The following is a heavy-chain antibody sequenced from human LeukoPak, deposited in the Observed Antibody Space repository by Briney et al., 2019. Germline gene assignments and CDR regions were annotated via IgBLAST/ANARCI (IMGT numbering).Heavy chain of an antibody. CDR2: IRYDGSNK. D-gene: IGHD6-13*01. Sequence: GGSLRLSCAASGFTFSSYGMHWVRQAPGKGLEWGAFIRYDGSNKYYADSVKGRFTISRDNSKNTLYLQMNSLRAEDTAVYYCAKDPRYSSSWYGFYFDYWGQGTLVPVSS. V-gene: IGHV3-30*02. CDR3: AKDPRYSSSWYGFYFDY. J-gene: IGHJ4*02. CDR1: GFTFSSYG.